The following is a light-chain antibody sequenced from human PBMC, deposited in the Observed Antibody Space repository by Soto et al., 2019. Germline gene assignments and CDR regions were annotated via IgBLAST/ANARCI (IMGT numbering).Light chain of an antibody. CDR2: DAS. CDR1: QSIGRF. CDR3: HQCYMGWT. V-gene: IGKV1-5*01. Sequence: DIQMTQSPSTLSASVGDRVTITCRASQSIGRFLAWYQHQPGKAPKLLIYDASTLESGVPSRFSGTGSGTEFTLSITSLQPEDFGTYYCHQCYMGWTFGQGTQVDFK. J-gene: IGKJ1*01.